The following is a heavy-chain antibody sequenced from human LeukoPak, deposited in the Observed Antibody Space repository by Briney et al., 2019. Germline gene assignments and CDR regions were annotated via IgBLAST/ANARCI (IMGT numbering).Heavy chain of an antibody. Sequence: SETLSLTCTVSDGSISSYYWSWIRQPAGKGLEWIGRIYTSGNSIYNPSLKSRVTMSVDTSKNQFSLKLSSVTAADTAVYYCARETLDRNLIDYWGQGTLVTVSS. CDR1: DGSISSYY. CDR3: ARETLDRNLIDY. V-gene: IGHV4-4*07. CDR2: IYTSGNS. D-gene: IGHD1-14*01. J-gene: IGHJ4*02.